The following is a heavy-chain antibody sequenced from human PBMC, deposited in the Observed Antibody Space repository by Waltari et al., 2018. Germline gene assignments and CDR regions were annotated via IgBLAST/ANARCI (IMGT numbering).Heavy chain of an antibody. CDR3: VGGTYYYDSSGYSPFDY. CDR2: IIPILGIA. V-gene: IGHV1-69*10. D-gene: IGHD3-22*01. J-gene: IGHJ4*02. CDR1: GGTFSSYA. Sequence: QVQLVQSGAEGKKPGSSVKVSCKASGGTFSSYAIRWVRQAPGQGLEWMGGIIPILGIANYAQKFQGRVTITADKSTSTAYMELSSLRSEDTAVYYCVGGTYYYDSSGYSPFDYWGQGTLVTVSS.